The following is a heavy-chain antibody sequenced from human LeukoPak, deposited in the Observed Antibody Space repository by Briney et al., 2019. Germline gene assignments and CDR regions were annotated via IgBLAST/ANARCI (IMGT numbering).Heavy chain of an antibody. Sequence: VNVSCKASGGTFSSYAISWVRQPPGQGLEWMGGIIPIFGTANYAQKFQGRVTITADESTSTAYMELSSLRSEDTAVYYCARGQDYYGSGSYYFDYWGQRTLGSASS. CDR1: GGTFSSYA. J-gene: IGHJ4*02. D-gene: IGHD3-10*01. CDR3: ARGQDYYGSGSYYFDY. CDR2: IIPIFGTA. V-gene: IGHV1-69*01.